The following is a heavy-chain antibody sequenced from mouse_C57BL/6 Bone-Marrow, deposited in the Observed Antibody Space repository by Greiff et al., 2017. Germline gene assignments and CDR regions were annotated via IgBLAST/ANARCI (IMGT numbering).Heavy chain of an antibody. CDR1: GFTFSSYA. CDR2: ISSGGDYI. J-gene: IGHJ4*01. Sequence: EVQVVESGAGLVKPGGSLKLSCAASGFTFSSYAMSWVRQTPEKRLEWVAYISSGGDYIYYADTVKGRFTISRDNARNTLYLQMSSLKSEDTAMYYCTRGILYYYAMDYWGQGTSVTVSS. V-gene: IGHV5-9-1*02. CDR3: TRGILYYYAMDY.